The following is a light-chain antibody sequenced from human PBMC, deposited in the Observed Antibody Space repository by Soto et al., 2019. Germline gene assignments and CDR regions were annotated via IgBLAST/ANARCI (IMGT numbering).Light chain of an antibody. J-gene: IGLJ1*01. CDR2: DVS. Sequence: QSALTQPASVSGSPGQSITISCTGTRSDVGAYDYVSWYQQHPGEVPKRMIFDVSDRPSGVSNRFSGSKSGDTASLTISGLQAEDEADYYCSSFTTSTSYVFGTGTKLTVL. CDR3: SSFTTSTSYV. V-gene: IGLV2-14*03. CDR1: RSDVGAYDY.